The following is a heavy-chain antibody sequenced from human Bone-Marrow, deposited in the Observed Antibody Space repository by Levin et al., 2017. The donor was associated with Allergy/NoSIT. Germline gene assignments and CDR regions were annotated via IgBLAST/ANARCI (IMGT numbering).Heavy chain of an antibody. V-gene: IGHV4-61*08. D-gene: IGHD1-26*01. CDR3: ASSPGGGSYPYFFDS. J-gene: IGHJ4*02. CDR1: GDSVNSGGYY. Sequence: SETLSLTCSVSGDSVNSGGYYWSWIRQPPGKGLEWIGYIFYGGSTNYNPSLKRRVTMSLDTSNNQFSLKVNSVSAADTAVYYCASSPGGGSYPYFFDSWGQGALLTVSS. CDR2: IFYGGST.